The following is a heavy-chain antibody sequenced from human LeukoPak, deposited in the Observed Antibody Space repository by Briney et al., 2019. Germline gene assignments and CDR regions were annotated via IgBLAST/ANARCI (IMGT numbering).Heavy chain of an antibody. J-gene: IGHJ3*02. CDR2: ISSSGSTI. CDR3: ARDVVYSSSWHDAFDI. V-gene: IGHV3-11*01. CDR1: GFTFSDYY. D-gene: IGHD6-13*01. Sequence: GGSLRLSCAASGFTFSDYYMSWIRQAPGKGLEWVSYISSSGSTIYYADSVKGRFTISRDNAKNSLYLQMNSLRAEDTAVYYCARDVVYSSSWHDAFDIWGQGTMVTVSS.